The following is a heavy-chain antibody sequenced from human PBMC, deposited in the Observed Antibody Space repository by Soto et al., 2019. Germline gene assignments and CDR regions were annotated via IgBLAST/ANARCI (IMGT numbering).Heavy chain of an antibody. J-gene: IGHJ6*03. CDR3: ARDGGRDGYKNYYYYYMDV. D-gene: IGHD3-16*01. Sequence: ASVKVSCKASGYTFTSYYMHWVRQAPGQGLEWMGIINPSGGSTSYAQKFQGRVTMTRDTSTSTVCIELSSLRSEDTAVYYCARDGGRDGYKNYYYYYMDVWGKGTTVTVSS. V-gene: IGHV1-46*01. CDR1: GYTFTSYY. CDR2: INPSGGST.